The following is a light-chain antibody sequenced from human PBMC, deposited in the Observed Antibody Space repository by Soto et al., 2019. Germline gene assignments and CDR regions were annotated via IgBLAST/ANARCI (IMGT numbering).Light chain of an antibody. CDR1: GSDVGGHIF. CDR2: DGS. V-gene: IGLV2-14*01. CDR3: NSNTSTSTLDD. Sequence: QSALTQPASVSGSPGQSITISCTGTGSDVGGHIFVPWYQQHPGKAPKLMIYDGSHRPSGVSNRFSGSKSGNTASLTIPGLQAKEEANYTANSNTSTSTLDDFGSGTKVTV. J-gene: IGLJ1*01.